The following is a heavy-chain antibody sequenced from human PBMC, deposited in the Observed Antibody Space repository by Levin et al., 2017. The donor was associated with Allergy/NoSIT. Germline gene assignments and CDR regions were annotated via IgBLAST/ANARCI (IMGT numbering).Heavy chain of an antibody. CDR2: INHSGST. Sequence: KSSETLSLTCAVYGGSFSGYYWSWIRQPPGKGLEWIGEINHSGSTNYNPSLKSRVTISVDTSKNQFSLKLSSVTAADTAVYYCARGSGVATILLRGTYYFDYWGQGTLVTVSS. CDR1: GGSFSGYY. V-gene: IGHV4-34*01. CDR3: ARGSGVATILLRGTYYFDY. D-gene: IGHD5-12*01. J-gene: IGHJ4*02.